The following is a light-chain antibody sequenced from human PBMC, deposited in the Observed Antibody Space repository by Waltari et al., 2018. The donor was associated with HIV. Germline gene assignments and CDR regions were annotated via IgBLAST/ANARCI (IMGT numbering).Light chain of an antibody. Sequence: QSDLTQPPSVSGSPGQSVTISCTGGSSDVGVYDRVSWYQQRPGTAPKLIIYEVTNRPSGVPDRFSGSRSGKTASRAISGLQAEDEADYYCTSYATYSPVVFGGGTKLTVV. J-gene: IGLJ3*02. CDR1: SSDVGVYDR. V-gene: IGLV2-18*02. CDR2: EVT. CDR3: TSYATYSPVV.